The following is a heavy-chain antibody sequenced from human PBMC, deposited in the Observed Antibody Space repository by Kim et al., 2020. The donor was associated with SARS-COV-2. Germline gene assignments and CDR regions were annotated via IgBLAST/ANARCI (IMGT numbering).Heavy chain of an antibody. CDR1: GYTLTELS. CDR3: ATVVAYYYDSSGYSRYFDL. V-gene: IGHV1-24*01. CDR2: FDPEDGET. Sequence: VSVKVSCKVSGYTLTELSMHWVRQAPGKGLEWMGGFDPEDGETIYAQKFQGRVTITEDTSTDTAYMELSSLRSEDTAVYYCATVVAYYYDSSGYSRYFDLWGRGTLVTVSS. D-gene: IGHD3-22*01. J-gene: IGHJ2*01.